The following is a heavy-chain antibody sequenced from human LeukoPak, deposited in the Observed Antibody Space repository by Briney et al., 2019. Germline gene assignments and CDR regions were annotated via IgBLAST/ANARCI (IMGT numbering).Heavy chain of an antibody. Sequence: GGSLRLSCAASGFTFSSYSMNWVRQAPGRGLEWVSYISFSSSTTYYADSVEGRCTISRDNAKKSLYLQMNSLRDEDTAVYYCARVVVGATSHWFDPWGQGTLVTVSS. D-gene: IGHD1-26*01. J-gene: IGHJ5*02. V-gene: IGHV3-48*02. CDR3: ARVVVGATSHWFDP. CDR1: GFTFSSYS. CDR2: ISFSSSTT.